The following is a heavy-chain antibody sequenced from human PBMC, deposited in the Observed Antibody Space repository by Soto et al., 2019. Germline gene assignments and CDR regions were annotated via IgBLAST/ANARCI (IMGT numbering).Heavy chain of an antibody. Sequence: EVQLVESGGGSVQPGESLRLSCAGSGFTFSSYVMNWVRQAPGKGLEWVSGISGSGGSTYYADSVQGRFSISRDNSKNTLCLQMNSLRVEDTAIYYCANAPGVAGRGRGYWGQGTLVIVSS. CDR2: ISGSGGST. CDR1: GFTFSSYV. D-gene: IGHD6-19*01. J-gene: IGHJ4*02. CDR3: ANAPGVAGRGRGY. V-gene: IGHV3-23*04.